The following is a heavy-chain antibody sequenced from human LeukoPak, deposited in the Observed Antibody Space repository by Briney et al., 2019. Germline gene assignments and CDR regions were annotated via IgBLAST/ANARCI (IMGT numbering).Heavy chain of an antibody. CDR2: IGHDGTRI. V-gene: IGHV3-30*02. CDR3: AKDHVTWGNRYFDH. D-gene: IGHD3-16*01. CDR1: GFSFNTYG. J-gene: IGHJ4*02. Sequence: GGSLRLSCAASGFSFNTYGMHWVRQAPGKGLEWVAFIGHDGTRIYYADSVQGRFTISRDNSKNTLYLEMNSLSGDDTALYYCAKDHVTWGNRYFDHWGQGTLGTVSS.